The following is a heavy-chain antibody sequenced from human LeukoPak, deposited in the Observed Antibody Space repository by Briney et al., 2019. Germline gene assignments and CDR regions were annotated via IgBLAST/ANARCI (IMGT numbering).Heavy chain of an antibody. D-gene: IGHD2-2*01. CDR2: ISSSSSYI. CDR1: GFTFSSYS. Sequence: GGSLRLSCAASGFTFSSYSMNWVRQAPGKGLEWVSSISSSSSYIYYADSVKGRFTISRDNAKNSLYLQMNSLRAEDTAVYYCARDVFVVVPAAIDFYYYMDVWGKGTTVTVSS. V-gene: IGHV3-21*01. J-gene: IGHJ6*03. CDR3: ARDVFVVVPAAIDFYYYMDV.